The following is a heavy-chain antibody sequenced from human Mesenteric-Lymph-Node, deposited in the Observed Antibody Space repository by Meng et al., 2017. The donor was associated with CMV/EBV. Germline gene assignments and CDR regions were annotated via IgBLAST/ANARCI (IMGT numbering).Heavy chain of an antibody. CDR1: GYSFSSYW. D-gene: IGHD3-3*01. V-gene: IGHV5-51*01. Sequence: GESLKISCKGSGYSFSSYWIAWVRQMPGKGLEWMGIIYPEDSDTRYSPSFQGQVTISADKSINTAYLQWNSLEASDTAMYYCARTLYYDFWSGIGYWGQGTLVTVSS. CDR3: ARTLYYDFWSGIGY. J-gene: IGHJ4*02. CDR2: IYPEDSDT.